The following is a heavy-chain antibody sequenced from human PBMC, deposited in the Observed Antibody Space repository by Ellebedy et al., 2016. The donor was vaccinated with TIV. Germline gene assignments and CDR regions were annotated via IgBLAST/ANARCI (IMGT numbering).Heavy chain of an antibody. CDR1: GLPFSSCD. CDR3: AREVDDTSVATGWYLDL. CDR2: IGRGGDT. J-gene: IGHJ2*01. V-gene: IGHV3-13*01. Sequence: GESLKISCVASGLPFSSCDMHWVRQGTGKVLEWVSAIGRGGDTYYSGSVKGRFTISRENARNSLHLQMNGLRAEDTAVYYCAREVDDTSVATGWYLDLWGRGTLVTVSS. D-gene: IGHD5-18*01.